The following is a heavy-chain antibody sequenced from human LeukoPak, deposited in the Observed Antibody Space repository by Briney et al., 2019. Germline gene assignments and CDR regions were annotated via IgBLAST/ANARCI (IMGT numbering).Heavy chain of an antibody. CDR3: ARVYYYDSSGYYFLDY. CDR1: GGSFSGYY. CDR2: INHSGST. V-gene: IGHV4-34*01. D-gene: IGHD3-22*01. Sequence: SETLSLTCAVYGGSFSGYYWSWIRQPPGKGLEWIGEINHSGSTNYNPSLKSRVTISVDTSKNQFSLKLSSVTAADTAVYHCARVYYYDSSGYYFLDYWGQGTLVTVSS. J-gene: IGHJ4*02.